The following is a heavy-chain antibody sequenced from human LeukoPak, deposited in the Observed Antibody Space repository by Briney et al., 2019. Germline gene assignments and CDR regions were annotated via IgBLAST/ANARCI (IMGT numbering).Heavy chain of an antibody. CDR2: ISSSGSTI. D-gene: IGHD5-12*01. J-gene: IGHJ4*02. CDR1: GFTFSDYY. Sequence: GGSLRLSCAASGFTFSDYYMRWIRQAPGKGLEWVSYISSSGSTIYYADSVKGRFTISRDNAKNSLYLQMNSLRAEDTAVYYCARRVVATIAQYYFDYWGQGALVTVSS. CDR3: ARRVVATIAQYYFDY. V-gene: IGHV3-11*04.